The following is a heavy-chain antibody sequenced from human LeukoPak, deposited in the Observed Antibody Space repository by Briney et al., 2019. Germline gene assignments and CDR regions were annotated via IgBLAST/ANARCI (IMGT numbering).Heavy chain of an antibody. J-gene: IGHJ4*02. CDR1: GGSIGSSSYY. CDR2: INHSGST. CDR3: ARDAYDTIDY. Sequence: SETLSLTRTVSGGSIGSSSYYWSWIRQPPGKGLEWIGEINHSGSTNYNPSLKSRVTISVDTSKSQFSLKLSSVTAADTAVYYCARDAYDTIDYWGQGTLVTVSS. V-gene: IGHV4-39*07. D-gene: IGHD3-9*01.